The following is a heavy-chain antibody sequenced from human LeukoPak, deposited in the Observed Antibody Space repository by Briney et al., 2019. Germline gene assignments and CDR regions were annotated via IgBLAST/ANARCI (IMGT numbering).Heavy chain of an antibody. CDR3: AKASNILTGYPFDH. D-gene: IGHD3-9*01. J-gene: IGHJ4*01. CDR2: ITITGAAT. V-gene: IGHV3-23*01. CDR1: GFTFSSYS. Sequence: GGSLRLSCAASGFTFSSYSMNWVRQAPGKGLEWVSSITITGAATYYADSVKGRFTISRDNSKNTLSLQMNSLSAEDTAVYYCAKASNILTGYPFDHWGQGTLVTVSS.